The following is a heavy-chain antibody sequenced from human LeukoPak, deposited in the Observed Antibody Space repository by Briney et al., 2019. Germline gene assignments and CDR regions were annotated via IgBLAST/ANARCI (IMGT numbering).Heavy chain of an antibody. V-gene: IGHV4-4*02. CDR1: GGSISSSNW. Sequence: SETLSLTCAVSGGSISSSNWWSWVRQPPGKGLEWIGEIYHSGSTNYNPSLKSRVTISVDTSKNQFSLKLSSVTAADTAVYYCARGAVSTYYYYMDVWGKGTTVTVSS. CDR2: IYHSGST. CDR3: ARGAVSTYYYYMDV. D-gene: IGHD1-26*01. J-gene: IGHJ6*03.